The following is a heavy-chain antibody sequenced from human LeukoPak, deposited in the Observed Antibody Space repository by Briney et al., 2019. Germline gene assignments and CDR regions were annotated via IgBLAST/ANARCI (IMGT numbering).Heavy chain of an antibody. D-gene: IGHD3-10*01. CDR3: ASELGFGDLLRKGSRDY. Sequence: GRSMRLSCAASGFTFSSYWMSWVRQAPGEGLEWVANIKQVGRERYYVDSVKGRFILSRDNAKNALYLQMYRLRAEDTAVYYCASELGFGDLLRKGSRDYWGQGTLVTVSS. J-gene: IGHJ4*02. CDR2: IKQVGRER. CDR1: GFTFSSYW. V-gene: IGHV3-7*01.